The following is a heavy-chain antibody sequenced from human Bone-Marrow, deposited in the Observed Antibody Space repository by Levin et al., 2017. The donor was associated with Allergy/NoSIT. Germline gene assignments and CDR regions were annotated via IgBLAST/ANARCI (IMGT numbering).Heavy chain of an antibody. V-gene: IGHV4-61*01. CDR1: GGSVSSGSYY. Sequence: PSETLSLTCTVSGGSVSSGSYYWSWIRQPPGKGLEWIGYIYYSGSTNYNPSLKSRVTISVDTSKNQFSLKLSSVTAADTAVYYCARGVGAARPGWFDPWGQGTLVTVSS. J-gene: IGHJ5*02. CDR2: IYYSGST. CDR3: ARGVGAARPGWFDP. D-gene: IGHD6-6*01.